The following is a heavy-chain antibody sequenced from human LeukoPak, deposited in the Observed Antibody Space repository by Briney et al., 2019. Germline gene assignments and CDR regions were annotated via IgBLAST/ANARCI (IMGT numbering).Heavy chain of an antibody. CDR1: GFTFSSYA. CDR3: AKDPLPVVVGLGDY. V-gene: IGHV3-23*01. Sequence: PGGSLRLSCAASGFTFSSYAMSWVRQAPGKGLEWVSAISGSGGSTYYADSVKGRFTISRDNSKNTLYLQMNSLRAEDTAVYYCAKDPLPVVVGLGDYWGQGTLVTVSS. J-gene: IGHJ4*02. D-gene: IGHD2-15*01. CDR2: ISGSGGST.